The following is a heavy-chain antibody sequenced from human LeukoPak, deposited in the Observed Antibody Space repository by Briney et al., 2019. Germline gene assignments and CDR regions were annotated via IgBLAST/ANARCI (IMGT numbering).Heavy chain of an antibody. V-gene: IGHV3-21*01. D-gene: IGHD3-10*01. J-gene: IGHJ5*02. CDR2: ISSSSSYI. Sequence: GGSLRLSCAASGFTFSSYSMNWVRQAPGKGLEWVSSISSSSSYIYYADSVKGRFTISRDNAKNSLYLQMNSLRAEDTAVYYCARGRMVRGVIIEWFDPWGQGTLVTVSS. CDR1: GFTFSSYS. CDR3: ARGRMVRGVIIEWFDP.